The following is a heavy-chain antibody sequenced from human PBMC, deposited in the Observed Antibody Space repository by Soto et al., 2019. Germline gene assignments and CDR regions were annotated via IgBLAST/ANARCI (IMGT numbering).Heavy chain of an antibody. Sequence: SETLSLTCTVSGGSISGDYWSWIRQPPGKGLEWIGYIYSSGSANYNPSLKSRVTISVDTSKNQFSLKLTSVTAADTAVYYCARDRLYSSRWYEIDYWGQGTLVTVSS. CDR3: ARDRLYSSRWYEIDY. D-gene: IGHD6-13*01. V-gene: IGHV4-59*01. J-gene: IGHJ4*02. CDR1: GGSISGDY. CDR2: IYSSGSA.